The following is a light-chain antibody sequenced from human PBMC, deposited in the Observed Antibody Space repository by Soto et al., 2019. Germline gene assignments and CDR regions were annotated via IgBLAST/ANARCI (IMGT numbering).Light chain of an antibody. CDR2: RAS. Sequence: MLMAPSPSSISEYPKAWATVSCWASQNIISNLPWYQQKPGQAPRLLIYRASTRATGIPARFSGSGSGTEFTLTISSLQSEDFELYYCQQDNNWTITFGQGTRLEIK. V-gene: IGKV3-15*01. CDR1: QNIISN. J-gene: IGKJ5*01. CDR3: QQDNNWTIT.